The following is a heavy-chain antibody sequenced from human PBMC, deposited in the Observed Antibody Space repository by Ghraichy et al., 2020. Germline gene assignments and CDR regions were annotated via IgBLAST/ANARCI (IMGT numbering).Heavy chain of an antibody. D-gene: IGHD2-2*01. CDR3: ATLSAGRHQPGLDI. V-gene: IGHV5-10-1*01. CDR2: IDPSDTFT. J-gene: IGHJ3*02. CDR1: GYRFDKYY. Sequence: GESLNISCQGSGYRFDKYYVHWVRQMPGKGLEWMGNIDPSDTFTNYSPSFEGQVTISVDESISTAFLHWDTLQTSETAIYFCATLSAGRHQPGLDIWGQGTSVIVSS.